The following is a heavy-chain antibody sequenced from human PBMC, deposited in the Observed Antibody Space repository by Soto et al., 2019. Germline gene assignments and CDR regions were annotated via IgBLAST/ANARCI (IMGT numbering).Heavy chain of an antibody. V-gene: IGHV4-59*01. J-gene: IGHJ3*02. Sequence: KPSETLSLTCTVSGGSISSYYWSWIRQPPGKGLERIADIYYSGSTNYSPSLKSRVTISVDTSKNQFSLNLSSVTAADTAVYFCATYVPDKLAVAGTSDAFDIWGQGTMVTVSS. CDR1: GGSISSYY. CDR3: ATYVPDKLAVAGTSDAFDI. CDR2: IYYSGST. D-gene: IGHD6-19*01.